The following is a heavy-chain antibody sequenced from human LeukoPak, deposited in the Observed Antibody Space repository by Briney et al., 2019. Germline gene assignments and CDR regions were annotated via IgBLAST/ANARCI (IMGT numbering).Heavy chain of an antibody. CDR3: AKRAYCDGSGRFYFDH. J-gene: IGHJ4*02. CDR2: LSSSGGST. D-gene: IGHD3-22*01. V-gene: IGHV3-23*01. CDR1: GFTFSNAW. Sequence: GGSLRLSCAASGFTFSNAWMSWVRQVPGKGLEWVSTLSSSGGSTYYADSVKGRFTISRDNSNNTLYLQMNSLRAEDTAMYYCAKRAYCDGSGRFYFDHWGQGTLVTVSS.